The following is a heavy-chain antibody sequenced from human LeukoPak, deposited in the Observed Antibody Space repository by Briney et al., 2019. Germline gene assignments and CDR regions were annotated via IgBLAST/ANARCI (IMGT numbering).Heavy chain of an antibody. CDR3: ARGSGPDYFDY. CDR1: GGSISSYY. Sequence: SETLSLTCIVSGGSISSYYWSWIRQPPGKGLEWIGYIYYGGSTNYNPSLKSRGTISVDTSKNEFSLKLSSVTAADTAVYYCARGSGPDYFDYWGQGTLVTVST. V-gene: IGHV4-59*08. J-gene: IGHJ4*02. D-gene: IGHD1-14*01. CDR2: IYYGGST.